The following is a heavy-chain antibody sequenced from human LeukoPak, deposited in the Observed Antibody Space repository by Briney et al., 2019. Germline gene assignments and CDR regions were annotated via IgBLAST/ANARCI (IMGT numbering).Heavy chain of an antibody. CDR2: INPNSGGT. CDR1: GYTFTGYY. D-gene: IGHD3-22*01. Sequence: GASVKVSCKASGYTFTGYYMHWVRQAPGQGLEWMGWINPNSGGTNYAQKFQGRVTMTRDTSISTAYMELSRLRSDDTAVYYCARDLGGYYDSSGYSWAYWGQGTLVTVSS. V-gene: IGHV1-2*02. CDR3: ARDLGGYYDSSGYSWAY. J-gene: IGHJ4*02.